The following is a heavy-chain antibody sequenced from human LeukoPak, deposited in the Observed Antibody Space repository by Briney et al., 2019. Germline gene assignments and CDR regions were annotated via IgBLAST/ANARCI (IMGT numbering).Heavy chain of an antibody. CDR2: ISSSSSYI. CDR3: ARGGGLDV. CDR1: GFAVNSYS. J-gene: IGHJ6*02. V-gene: IGHV3-21*04. D-gene: IGHD3-16*01. Sequence: PGGSLRLSCAASGFAVNSYSMNWVRQAPGKGLEWVSFISSSSSYIYYADSVKGRFTISRDNAKNSLYLQMSNLRAEDTAVYFCARGGGLDVWGQGATVTVSS.